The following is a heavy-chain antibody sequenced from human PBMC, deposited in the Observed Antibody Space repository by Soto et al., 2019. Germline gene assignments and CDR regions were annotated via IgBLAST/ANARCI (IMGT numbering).Heavy chain of an antibody. D-gene: IGHD3-16*02. J-gene: IGHJ5*02. CDR3: ARGAPMITFGGVIVINWFDP. CDR2: INHSGST. Sequence: QVQLQQWGAGLLKPSETLSLTCAVYGGSFSGYYWSWIRQPPGKGLEWIGEINHSGSTNYNPSLTSRVTISVDTSKNQFSLKLSSVTAADTAVYYCARGAPMITFGGVIVINWFDPWGQGTLVTVSS. V-gene: IGHV4-34*01. CDR1: GGSFSGYY.